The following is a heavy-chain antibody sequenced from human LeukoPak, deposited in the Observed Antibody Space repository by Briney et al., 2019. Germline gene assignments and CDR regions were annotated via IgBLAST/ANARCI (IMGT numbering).Heavy chain of an antibody. CDR3: ARGSDHTMRRPGGTSYFDY. CDR2: IYYSGST. J-gene: IGHJ4*02. Sequence: SETLSLTCAVSGGSISSYYWSWIRQPPGKGLEWIGYIYYSGSTNYNPSLKSRVTISVDTSKNQFSLKLSSVTAADTAVYYCARGSDHTMRRPGGTSYFDYWGQGTLVTVSS. CDR1: GGSISSYY. V-gene: IGHV4-59*01. D-gene: IGHD3-22*01.